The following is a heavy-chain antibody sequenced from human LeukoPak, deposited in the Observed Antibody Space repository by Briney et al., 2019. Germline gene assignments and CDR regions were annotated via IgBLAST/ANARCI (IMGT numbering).Heavy chain of an antibody. CDR1: GFTFSSYA. D-gene: IGHD1-26*01. CDR3: AKGEWGLSYLFDY. CDR2: ISASGEST. V-gene: IGHV3-23*01. Sequence: GGSLRLSCAASGFTFSSYAMCWVRQAPGKGLEWVSSISASGESTYNADSVRGRFTISRDNSKNTLYLQLNGLRAEDTAIYYCAKGEWGLSYLFDYWGQGTLVIVSS. J-gene: IGHJ4*02.